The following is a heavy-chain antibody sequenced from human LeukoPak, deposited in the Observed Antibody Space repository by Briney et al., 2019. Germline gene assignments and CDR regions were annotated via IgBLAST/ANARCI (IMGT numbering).Heavy chain of an antibody. CDR3: VRGIVGTTRHFDF. J-gene: IGHJ4*02. V-gene: IGHV4-4*07. CDR2: IFASGST. CDR1: GGSISSYY. Sequence: SSETLSLTCTVSGGSISSYYWSWIRQPAGQGLEWVGRIFASGSTNYNPSLRSRVTMSVDTSKNQFSLKLRSVTDADTAVYYCVRGIVGTTRHFDFWGQGTLVTVSS. D-gene: IGHD1-26*01.